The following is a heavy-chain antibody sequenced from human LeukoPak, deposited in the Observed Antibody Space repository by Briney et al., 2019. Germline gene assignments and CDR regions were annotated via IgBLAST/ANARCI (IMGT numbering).Heavy chain of an antibody. CDR3: ARGRGVPYYYDSSGYYPADY. J-gene: IGHJ4*02. CDR1: GASISSGDYY. CDR2: IYYSGST. V-gene: IGHV4-30-4*01. D-gene: IGHD3-22*01. Sequence: PSETLSLTCTVSGASISSGDYYWSWIRQPPGKGLEGIGHIYYSGSTYYNPSLKSRVTISVDTSKNQFSLKLSSVTAADTAVYYCARGRGVPYYYDSSGYYPADYWGQGTLVTVSS.